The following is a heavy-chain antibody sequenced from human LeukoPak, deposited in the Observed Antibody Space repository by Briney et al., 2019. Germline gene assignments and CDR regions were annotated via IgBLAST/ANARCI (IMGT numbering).Heavy chain of an antibody. Sequence: PGGSLRLSCAASGFTFNSYGFNWVRQAPGKGLEWVSAISGSGSNTYYADSAKGRFTTSRDNSKNTLYLQMNSLRAEDTAVYYCAKSLRSSWTVDYWGQGTLVTVSS. V-gene: IGHV3-23*01. D-gene: IGHD3/OR15-3a*01. CDR2: ISGSGSNT. CDR3: AKSLRSSWTVDY. CDR1: GFTFNSYG. J-gene: IGHJ4*02.